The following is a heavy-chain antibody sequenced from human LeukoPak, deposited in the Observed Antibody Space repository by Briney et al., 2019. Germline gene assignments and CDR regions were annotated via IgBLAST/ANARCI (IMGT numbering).Heavy chain of an antibody. V-gene: IGHV1-69*02. Sequence: SVKVSCKASGGTFSSYTVSWVRQAPGQGLEWMGRIIPILGIANYAQKFQGRVTITADKSTSTAYMELSSLRSEDTAVYYCARAVGATMPHFDYWGQGTLVTVSS. CDR1: GGTFSSYT. D-gene: IGHD1-26*01. CDR2: IIPILGIA. CDR3: ARAVGATMPHFDY. J-gene: IGHJ4*02.